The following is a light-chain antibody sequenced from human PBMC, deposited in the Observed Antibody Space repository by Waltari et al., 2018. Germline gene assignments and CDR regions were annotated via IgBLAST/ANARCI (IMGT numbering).Light chain of an antibody. J-gene: IGLJ1*01. CDR1: SRDVGSYNL. CDR2: EGS. V-gene: IGLV2-23*01. CDR3: CSYAGNNTFV. Sequence: QSALTQPASVSGSPGQSIPIPCTGTSRDVGSYNLVSWSQHHPGKAPKLMIYEGSRRPSGLSNRFSGSQSGNTASLTISGLRAEDEADYHCCSYAGNNTFVFGTGTKVTVL.